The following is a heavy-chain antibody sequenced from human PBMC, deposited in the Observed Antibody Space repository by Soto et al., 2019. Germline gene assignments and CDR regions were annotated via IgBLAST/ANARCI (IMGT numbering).Heavy chain of an antibody. CDR1: GYSFTNYA. CDR2: INAGNGNT. D-gene: IGHD6-19*01. CDR3: ARVSNSGWLPFDC. J-gene: IGHJ4*02. Sequence: QGQLVQSGAEVKKPGASVKVSCKASGYSFTNYAMPWVRQAPGQSLEWMGWINAGNGNTKYSQNFQGRVTFTRDTSASAAYMELSSLRSEDTALYYCARVSNSGWLPFDCWGQGTLLTVSS. V-gene: IGHV1-3*01.